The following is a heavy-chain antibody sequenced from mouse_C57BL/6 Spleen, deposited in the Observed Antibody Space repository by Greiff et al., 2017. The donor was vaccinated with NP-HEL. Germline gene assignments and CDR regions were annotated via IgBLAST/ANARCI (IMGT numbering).Heavy chain of an antibody. J-gene: IGHJ1*03. CDR3: AREMDYYGSSRYFDV. CDR1: GFTFSDYY. CDR2: INYDGSST. D-gene: IGHD1-1*01. Sequence: EVQRVESEGGLVQPGSSMKLSCTASGFTFSDYYMAWVRQVPDKGLEWVANINYDGSSTYYLDSLKSRFIISRDNAKNILYLQMSSLKSEDTATYYCAREMDYYGSSRYFDVWGTGTTVTVSS. V-gene: IGHV5-16*01.